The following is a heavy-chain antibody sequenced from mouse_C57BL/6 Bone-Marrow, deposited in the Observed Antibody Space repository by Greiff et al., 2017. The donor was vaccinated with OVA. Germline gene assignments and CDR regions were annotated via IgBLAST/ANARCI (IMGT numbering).Heavy chain of an antibody. V-gene: IGHV5-16*01. J-gene: IGHJ1*03. CDR1: GFTFSDYY. CDR2: INYDGSSN. CDR3: SREGVYYGSRYFDV. D-gene: IGHD1-1*01. Sequence: DVKLVESEGGLVQPGSSMKLSCTASGFTFSDYYMAWVRQVPETGLEWVANINYDGSSNYYLDYLKSRFIISRDNAKNILYLKMSSLKSEDTATYYCSREGVYYGSRYFDVWGTGTTVTVSS.